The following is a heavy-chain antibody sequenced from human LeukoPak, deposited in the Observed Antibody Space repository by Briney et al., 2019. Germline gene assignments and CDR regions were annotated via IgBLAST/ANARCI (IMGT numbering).Heavy chain of an antibody. CDR1: GFTFSNYD. V-gene: IGHV3-13*01. CDR2: IGAAGDT. CDR3: ARGPSGSSEGFDY. D-gene: IGHD1-26*01. J-gene: IGHJ4*01. Sequence: GGSLRLSCAASGFTFSNYDMHWVRQATGKGLEWVSVIGAAGDTYYPGSVKGRFTISRENAKNSLYLQMNSLRVGDTAVYYCARGPSGSSEGFDYWGQGTLVTVSS.